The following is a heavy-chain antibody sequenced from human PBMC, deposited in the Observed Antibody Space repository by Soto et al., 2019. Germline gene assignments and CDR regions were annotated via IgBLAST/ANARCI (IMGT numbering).Heavy chain of an antibody. V-gene: IGHV4-34*01. CDR2: INHSGST. J-gene: IGHJ4*02. CDR3: ARHNYGSGSTYFDY. CDR1: GGYFRGYY. D-gene: IGHD3-10*01. Sequence: PSEPLSLTCAVYGGYFRGYYWTWIRQPPGTGLEWIGEINHSGSTNYNPSLKSRVTISVDTSKNQFSLKLNSMTAADTAVYYCARHNYGSGSTYFDYWGQGTLVTVSS.